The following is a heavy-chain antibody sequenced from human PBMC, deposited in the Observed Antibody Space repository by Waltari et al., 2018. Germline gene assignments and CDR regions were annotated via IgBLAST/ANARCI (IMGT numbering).Heavy chain of an antibody. D-gene: IGHD1-1*01. Sequence: EVQLVESGGSLVQPGGSLRLSCVASGFTFSAHCVTWVRQAPGKGLQWVANIKHDGSVENYVDSVRGRFTLSRDNAKNSVYLQMNSLRDEDTAVYYCAREGNWNFDYWGQGTLVTVSS. V-gene: IGHV3-7*01. CDR2: IKHDGSVE. CDR3: AREGNWNFDY. CDR1: GFTFSAHC. J-gene: IGHJ4*02.